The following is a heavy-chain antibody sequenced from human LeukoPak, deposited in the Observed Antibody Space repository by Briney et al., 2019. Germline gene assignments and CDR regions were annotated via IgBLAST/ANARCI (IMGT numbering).Heavy chain of an antibody. J-gene: IGHJ3*02. CDR2: STDKLYSYTT. V-gene: IGHV3-72*01. CDR1: GFTFSDHR. D-gene: IGHD2-15*01. CDR3: VRAGGTRGYDI. Sequence: PGGSLRLSCAVSGFTFSDHRMDWVRQVPGKGLQWVGRSTDKLYSYTTEYAASVKGRFTMSRADSENSLYVQMNSLKTEDTAVYYCVRAGGTRGYDIWGQGTMVTVSS.